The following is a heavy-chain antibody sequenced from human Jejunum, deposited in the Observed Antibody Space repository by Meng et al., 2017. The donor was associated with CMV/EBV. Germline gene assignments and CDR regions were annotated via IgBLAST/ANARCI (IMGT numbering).Heavy chain of an antibody. V-gene: IGHV1-2*02. D-gene: IGHD3-10*01. CDR1: TDYY. J-gene: IGHJ5*02. CDR3: AKHLSPLYGSRNYYNDFFDP. CDR2: INPDTGDT. Sequence: TDYYIHGVRQAPGQGLEWMGWINPDTGDTKYAQKFQGRVTITRDTSINTAHMELTRLTSGDTAMYYCAKHLSPLYGSRNYYNDFFDPWGQGTLVTVSS.